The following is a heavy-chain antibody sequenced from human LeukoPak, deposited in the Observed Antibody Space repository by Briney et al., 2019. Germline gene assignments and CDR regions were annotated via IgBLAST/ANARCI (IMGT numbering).Heavy chain of an antibody. CDR3: ARGLVYYDSSGYPGD. Sequence: GGSLRLSCAASGFTFSSCAMHWVRQASGKGLEWVAVIWFDGTTKYYADSVKGRFTISRDNSKNTLYLQMNSLRAEDTAAYYCARGLVYYDSSGYPGDWGQGTLVTVSS. CDR2: IWFDGTTK. V-gene: IGHV3-33*01. J-gene: IGHJ4*02. CDR1: GFTFSSCA. D-gene: IGHD3-22*01.